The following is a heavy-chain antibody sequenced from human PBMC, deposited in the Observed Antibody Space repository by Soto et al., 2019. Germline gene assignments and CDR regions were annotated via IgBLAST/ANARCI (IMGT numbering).Heavy chain of an antibody. CDR3: ARDGPHISLFGYGDY. V-gene: IGHV3-30-3*01. CDR1: GFTFSTYV. J-gene: IGHJ4*02. Sequence: PGGSLRLSCAASGFTFSTYVMHWVRQAPGKGLEWVAHISSDGNNKYYADSVKGRFTISRDNFKNSLYLQMSSLRADDTAVYYCARDGPHISLFGYGDYWCQGTLGTVSS. D-gene: IGHD3-3*01. CDR2: ISSDGNNK.